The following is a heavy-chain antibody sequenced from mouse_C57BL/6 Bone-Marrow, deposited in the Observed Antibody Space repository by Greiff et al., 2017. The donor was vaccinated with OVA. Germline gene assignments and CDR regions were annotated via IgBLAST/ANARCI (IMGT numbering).Heavy chain of an antibody. Sequence: DVKLVESGGGLVQPGGSLKLSCAASGFTFSDYYMYWVRQTPEKRLEWVAYISNGGGSTYYPDTVKGRFTISRDNAKNTLYLQMSRLKSEDTAMYYCARHGRLRGDFDVWGTGTTVTVSS. CDR2: ISNGGGST. CDR1: GFTFSDYY. D-gene: IGHD2-4*01. J-gene: IGHJ1*03. CDR3: ARHGRLRGDFDV. V-gene: IGHV5-12*01.